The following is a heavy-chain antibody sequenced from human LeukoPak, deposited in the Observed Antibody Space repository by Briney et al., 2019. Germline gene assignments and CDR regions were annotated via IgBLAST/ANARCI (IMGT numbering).Heavy chain of an antibody. J-gene: IGHJ4*02. CDR3: ARHLGMFGGVRPFDY. Sequence: PSETLSLTCTVSGGSISSSSYYWGWIRQPPGKGLEWVGNMYYSGSTYYNPSLGGRVTVSVDTSKSQFSLKLSSVTAADTAVYYCARHLGMFGGVRPFDYWGQGTLVTVSS. CDR1: GGSISSSSYY. CDR2: MYYSGST. V-gene: IGHV4-39*01. D-gene: IGHD3-10*02.